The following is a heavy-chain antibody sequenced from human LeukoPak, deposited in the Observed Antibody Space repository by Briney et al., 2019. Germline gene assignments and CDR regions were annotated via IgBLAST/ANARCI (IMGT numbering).Heavy chain of an antibody. V-gene: IGHV4-59*01. J-gene: IGHJ4*02. CDR1: GGSISSYY. D-gene: IGHD3-10*01. CDR3: ARMKYGRSSRGVIITLFDY. CDR2: IYYSGST. Sequence: PSETLSLTCTVSGGSISSYYWSWIRQPPGKGLEWIGYIYYSGSTNYNPSLKSRVTISVDTSKNQFSLKLSSVTAADTAVYYCARMKYGRSSRGVIITLFDYWGQGTLVTVSS.